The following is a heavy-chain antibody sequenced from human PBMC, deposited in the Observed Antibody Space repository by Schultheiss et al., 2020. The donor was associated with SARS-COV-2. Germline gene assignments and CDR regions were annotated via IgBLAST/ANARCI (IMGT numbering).Heavy chain of an antibody. CDR1: GYTFTGYY. CDR2: INPNSGDT. J-gene: IGHJ4*02. Sequence: ASVKVSCKASGYTFTGYYMHWVRQAPGQGLEWMGWINPNSGDTNFAQKFQGRVTMTRDTSISTAYMELSRLRSDDTAVYYCARDSRGYCSGGSCYLANFDYWGQGTLVTVSS. D-gene: IGHD2-15*01. CDR3: ARDSRGYCSGGSCYLANFDY. V-gene: IGHV1-2*02.